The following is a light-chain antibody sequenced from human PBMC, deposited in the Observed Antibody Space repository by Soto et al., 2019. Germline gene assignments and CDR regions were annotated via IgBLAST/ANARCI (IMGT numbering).Light chain of an antibody. J-gene: IGKJ1*01. CDR1: ESISSW. CDR2: KAS. V-gene: IGKV1-5*03. CDR3: QQYNSYLYT. Sequence: DIQMTQSPSTLSASVGDRVTITCRASESISSWLAWYQQKPGKAPKLLIYKASSLESGVPSRFSASGSGTEFTLTISSLQPDDFATYYCQQYNSYLYTFGQGTKVEIK.